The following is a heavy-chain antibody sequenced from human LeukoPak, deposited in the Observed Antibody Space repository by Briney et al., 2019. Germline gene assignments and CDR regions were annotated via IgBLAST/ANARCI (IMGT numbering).Heavy chain of an antibody. CDR3: AKYLGYCSSTSCYKGGYDAFDI. Sequence: PGRSLRLSCAASGFTFSSYAMHWVRQAPGKGPEWVAIISYDGNNKYYADSVKGRFTISRDNSRNTLYLQMNSLRAEDTAVYYCAKYLGYCSSTSCYKGGYDAFDIWGQGTMVTVSS. CDR2: ISYDGNNK. CDR1: GFTFSSYA. V-gene: IGHV3-30-3*02. J-gene: IGHJ3*02. D-gene: IGHD2-2*02.